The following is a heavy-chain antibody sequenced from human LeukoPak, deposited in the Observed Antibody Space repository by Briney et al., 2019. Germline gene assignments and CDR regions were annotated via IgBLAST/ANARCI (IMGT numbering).Heavy chain of an antibody. V-gene: IGHV1-18*01. D-gene: IGHD6-13*01. J-gene: IGHJ6*03. CDR2: ISAYNGNT. CDR3: ARVDAEPGYSSSWYWRRTNYYYYMDV. CDR1: GYTFTSYG. Sequence: ASVKVSCKASGYTFTSYGISWVRQAPGQALEWMGWISAYNGNTNYAQKLQGRVTMTTDTSTSTAYMELRGLRSDDTAVYYCARVDAEPGYSSSWYWRRTNYYYYMDVWGKGTTVTVSS.